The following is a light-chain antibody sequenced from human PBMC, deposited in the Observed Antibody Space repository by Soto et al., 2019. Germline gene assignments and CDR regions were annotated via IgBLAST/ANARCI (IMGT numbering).Light chain of an antibody. J-gene: IGLJ2*01. CDR3: AAWDDSPSGVV. Sequence: QSVLTQPPSASGTPGQRVTISCSGSSSNIGRNSVYWYQQLPGTAPKLLIYSIHQRPSGVPDRFSGSKSGTSASLAISGLRSEDEANYYCAAWDDSPSGVVFGGGTKLTVL. V-gene: IGLV1-47*02. CDR1: SSNIGRNS. CDR2: SIH.